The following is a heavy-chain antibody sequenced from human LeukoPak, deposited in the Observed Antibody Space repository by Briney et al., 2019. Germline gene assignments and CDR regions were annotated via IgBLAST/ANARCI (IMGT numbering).Heavy chain of an antibody. CDR3: ARDSSLSAYWWGHDYSSFYLDY. CDR2: INSDGSST. J-gene: IGHJ4*02. Sequence: GGSLRLSCAASGFTFSSYWMHWVRQAPGKGLVWVSRINSDGSSTSYADSVKGRFTISRDNAKNTLYLQMNSLRAEDTAVYYCARDSSLSAYWWGHDYSSFYLDYWGQGTLVTVSS. D-gene: IGHD5-12*01. V-gene: IGHV3-74*01. CDR1: GFTFSSYW.